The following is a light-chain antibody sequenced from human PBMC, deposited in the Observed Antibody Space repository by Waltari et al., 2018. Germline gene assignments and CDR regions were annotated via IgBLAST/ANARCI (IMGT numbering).Light chain of an antibody. J-gene: IGKJ5*01. Sequence: DIVFTQSPDSLAVSLGESASINCKSSQALFYTANNNNYFAWYQQKPGQPPKLLIHWASTRESGVPDRFSGGGSGTDFTLSISSLQAEDVAVYYCQQYYKSPLTFGQGTRLEIK. V-gene: IGKV4-1*01. CDR3: QQYYKSPLT. CDR1: QALFYTANNNNY. CDR2: WAS.